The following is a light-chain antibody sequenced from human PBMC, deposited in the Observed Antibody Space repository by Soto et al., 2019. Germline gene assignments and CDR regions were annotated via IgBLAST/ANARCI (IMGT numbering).Light chain of an antibody. J-gene: IGKJ5*01. V-gene: IGKV3-11*01. CDR1: QSVSSY. CDR2: DAS. Sequence: EIVLTQSPATLSLSPGERATLSCRASQSVSSYLAWYQQKPGQAPRLLIYDASNRATGIPARFSASGSGTDFTLTISRLEPEEFAVYYCQQRSHWPPITFGQGTRLEIK. CDR3: QQRSHWPPIT.